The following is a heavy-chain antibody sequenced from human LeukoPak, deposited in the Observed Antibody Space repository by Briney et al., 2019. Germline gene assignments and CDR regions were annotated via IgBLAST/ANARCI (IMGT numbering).Heavy chain of an antibody. D-gene: IGHD2-2*01. CDR3: AKDGPSWGSKVGYYFDY. CDR2: IKQDGSEK. V-gene: IGHV3-7*03. CDR1: GFTFSSYW. Sequence: PGGSLRLSCAASGFTFSSYWMSWVRQAPGKGLEWVANIKQDGSEKYYADSVKGRFTISRDNAKNSLYLQMNSLRAEDTALYYCAKDGPSWGSKVGYYFDYWGQGTLVTVSS. J-gene: IGHJ4*02.